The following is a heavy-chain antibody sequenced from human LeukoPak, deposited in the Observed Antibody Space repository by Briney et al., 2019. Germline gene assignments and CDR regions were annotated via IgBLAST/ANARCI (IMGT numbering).Heavy chain of an antibody. CDR1: GFTFSSYW. CDR3: ARDRRINYDSSGYWVYYFDY. D-gene: IGHD3-22*01. V-gene: IGHV3-7*01. Sequence: PGGSLRLSCAASGFTFSSYWMSWVRQAPGKGLEWVANIKQDGSEKYYVDSVKGRFTISRDNSKNTLYLQMNSLRAEDTAVYYCARDRRINYDSSGYWVYYFDYWGQGTLVTVSS. CDR2: IKQDGSEK. J-gene: IGHJ4*02.